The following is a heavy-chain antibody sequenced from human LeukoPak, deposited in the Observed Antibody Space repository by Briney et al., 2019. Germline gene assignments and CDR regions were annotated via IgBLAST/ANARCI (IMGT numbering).Heavy chain of an antibody. CDR3: ARDRNYNPSLENWFDP. V-gene: IGHV4-4*07. Sequence: SETLSLTCTVSGASIRDYDWSWIRQPAGKGLEWIGRIYTITGRTNYNPSLKSRVTMSVGTSKNQFSLKLNSVTAADTAVYYCARDRNYNPSLENWFDPWGQGTLDTVSS. CDR2: IYTITGRT. CDR1: GASIRDYD. J-gene: IGHJ5*02. D-gene: IGHD1-1*01.